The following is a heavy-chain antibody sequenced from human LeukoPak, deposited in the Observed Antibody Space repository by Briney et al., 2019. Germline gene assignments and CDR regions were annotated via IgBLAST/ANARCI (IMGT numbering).Heavy chain of an antibody. V-gene: IGHV3-23*01. CDR1: GFTFTSYA. CDR3: AKRLGSGSYYLDY. J-gene: IGHJ4*02. CDR2: ISGSGGST. Sequence: QSGGSLRLSRAASGFTFTSYAMTWVRQAPGKELEWVSAISGSGGSTYYADSVKGRFTISRDNSKNTLYLQMNSLRAEDTAVYYCAKRLGSGSYYLDYWGQGTLVTVSS. D-gene: IGHD3-10*01.